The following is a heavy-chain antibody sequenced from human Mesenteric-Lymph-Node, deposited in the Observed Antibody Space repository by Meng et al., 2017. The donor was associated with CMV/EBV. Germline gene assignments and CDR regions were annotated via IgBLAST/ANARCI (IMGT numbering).Heavy chain of an antibody. CDR3: AKDYDSSRMYEGS. V-gene: IGHV3-23*01. CDR2: ISILADGT. J-gene: IGHJ4*02. Sequence: VLLLASGGDFVQPGGSLRLSCAASGFSFSSYAFNWVRQAPGKGLEWVSTISILADGTHYADSVKGRFTISRDNSKNTLYLQMNSLRVDDTAVYYCAKDYDSSRMYEGSWGQGTLVTVSS. CDR1: GFSFSSYA. D-gene: IGHD3-22*01.